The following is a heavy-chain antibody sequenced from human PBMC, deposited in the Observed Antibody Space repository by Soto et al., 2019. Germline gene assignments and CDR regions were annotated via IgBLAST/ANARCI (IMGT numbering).Heavy chain of an antibody. CDR2: ISGSGGST. Sequence: GGSLRLSCAASGFTFSSYAMSWVRQAPGKGLEWVLAISGSGGSTYYADSVKGRFTISRDNSKNTLYLQMNSLRAEDTAVYYCATGIQLWLLLDYWGQGTLVTVSS. V-gene: IGHV3-23*01. CDR1: GFTFSSYA. CDR3: ATGIQLWLLLDY. D-gene: IGHD5-18*01. J-gene: IGHJ4*02.